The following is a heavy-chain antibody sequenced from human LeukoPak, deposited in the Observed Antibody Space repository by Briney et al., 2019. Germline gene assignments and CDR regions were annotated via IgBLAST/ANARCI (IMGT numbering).Heavy chain of an antibody. Sequence: SETLSLTCTVSGGSISSSSYYWGWIRQPPGKGLEWIGYIYYSGSTNYNPSLKSPVTISVDTSKNQFSLNLSSVTAADTAVYYCARGGGMGHYYYYMDVWGKGTTVTISS. CDR2: IYYSGST. J-gene: IGHJ6*03. V-gene: IGHV4-61*05. D-gene: IGHD3-16*01. CDR3: ARGGGMGHYYYYMDV. CDR1: GGSISSSSYY.